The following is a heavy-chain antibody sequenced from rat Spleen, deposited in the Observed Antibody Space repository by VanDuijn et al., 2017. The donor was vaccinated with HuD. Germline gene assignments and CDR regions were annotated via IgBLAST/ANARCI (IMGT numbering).Heavy chain of an antibody. CDR3: ATRDGGYPH. D-gene: IGHD1-11*01. J-gene: IGHJ2*01. CDR1: GFTFSHYD. Sequence: EVQLVESGGGLVQPGRSMKLSCAASGFTFSHYDMAWVRQAPKKGLEWVASISNSVGTTYYRDSVRGRFTISRDNAKSILYLQMDSLRSEDTATYYCATRDGGYPHWGQGVMVTVSS. V-gene: IGHV5-25*01. CDR2: ISNSVGTT.